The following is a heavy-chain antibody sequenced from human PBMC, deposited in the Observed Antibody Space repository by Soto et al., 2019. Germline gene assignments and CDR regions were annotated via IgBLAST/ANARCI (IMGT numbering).Heavy chain of an antibody. J-gene: IGHJ2*01. Sequence: GGSLRLSCAASGFTFSSYWMHWVRQAPGKGLVWVSRINSDGSSTSYADSVKGRFTISRDNAKNTLYLQMNSLRAEDTAVYYCARVGMTTVTTNIWYFDLWGRGTLVTVSS. CDR1: GFTFSSYW. D-gene: IGHD4-17*01. CDR3: ARVGMTTVTTNIWYFDL. CDR2: INSDGSST. V-gene: IGHV3-74*01.